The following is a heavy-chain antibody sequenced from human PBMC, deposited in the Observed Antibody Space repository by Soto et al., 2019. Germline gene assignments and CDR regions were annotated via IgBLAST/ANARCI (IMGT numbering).Heavy chain of an antibody. D-gene: IGHD5-18*01. J-gene: IGHJ2*01. CDR3: ARRLLTWIQLWKGNWYFDL. CDR1: GFTFSSYA. CDR2: ISGSGGST. V-gene: IGHV3-23*01. Sequence: EVQLLESGGGLVQPGGSLRLSCAASGFTFSSYAMSWVRQAPGKGLEWVSAISGSGGSTYYADSVKGRFTISRDNSKNTLYLQMNSLSAEDTAVYYCARRLLTWIQLWKGNWYFDLWGRGTLVTVSS.